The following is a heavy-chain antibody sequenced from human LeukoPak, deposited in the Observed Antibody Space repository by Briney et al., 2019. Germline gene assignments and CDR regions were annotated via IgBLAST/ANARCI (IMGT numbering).Heavy chain of an antibody. CDR1: GFTFSNAW. V-gene: IGHV3-15*01. J-gene: IGHJ6*02. CDR2: IKSKTDGGTT. D-gene: IGHD6-13*01. CDR3: TTARDYPLPWGLSGSWYHALSYYYYGMDV. Sequence: GGSLRLSCAASGFTFSNAWMSWVRQAPGKGLEWVGRIKSKTDGGTTDYAAPVKGRFTISRDDSKNTLYLQMNSLKTEDTAVYYCTTARDYPLPWGLSGSWYHALSYYYYGMDVWGQGTTVTVSS.